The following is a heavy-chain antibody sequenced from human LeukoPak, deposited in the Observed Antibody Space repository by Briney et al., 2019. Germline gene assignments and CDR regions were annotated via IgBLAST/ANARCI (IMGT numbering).Heavy chain of an antibody. J-gene: IGHJ6*03. V-gene: IGHV1-8*02. CDR3: ARAYPPFWSGYGYYYYYMDV. CDR1: GYTFTSYG. Sequence: GASVKVSCKASGYTFTSYGISWVRQATGQGLEWMGWMNPNSGNTGYAQKFQGRVTMTRNTSISTAYMELSSLRSEDTAVYYCARAYPPFWSGYGYYYYYMDVWGKGTTVTVSS. D-gene: IGHD3-3*01. CDR2: MNPNSGNT.